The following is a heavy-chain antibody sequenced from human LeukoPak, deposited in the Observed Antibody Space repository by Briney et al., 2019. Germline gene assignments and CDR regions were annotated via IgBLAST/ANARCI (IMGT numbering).Heavy chain of an antibody. CDR2: ISAGGRT. D-gene: IGHD4-23*01. J-gene: IGHJ5*02. CDR3: TRGGHDYGGSFDT. V-gene: IGHV4-61*02. Sequence: PSETLSLTCAISGASIASGSYHWDWIRQPAGSRPEYIGRISAGGRTNYNPSLESRLTISMDTSKNHVSLRLSSVTAADTAVYYCTRGGHDYGGSFDTWGQGILVTVSS. CDR1: GASIASGSYH.